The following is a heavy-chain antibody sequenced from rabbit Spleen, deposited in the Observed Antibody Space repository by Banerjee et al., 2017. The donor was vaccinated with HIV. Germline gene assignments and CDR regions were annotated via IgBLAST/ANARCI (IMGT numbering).Heavy chain of an antibody. D-gene: IGHD8-1*01. CDR3: ARSSSYDYQNGMDL. CDR2: IAGSSSGFT. J-gene: IGHJ6*01. CDR1: GFSFSSNW. V-gene: IGHV1S45*01. Sequence: EESGGDLVKPEGSLTLTCTVSGFSFSSNWICWVRQAPGKGLEWISCIAGSSSGFTYSATWAKGRFTCSKTSSTTVTLQMTSLTVADTATYFCARSSSYDYQNGMDLWGQGTLVTVS.